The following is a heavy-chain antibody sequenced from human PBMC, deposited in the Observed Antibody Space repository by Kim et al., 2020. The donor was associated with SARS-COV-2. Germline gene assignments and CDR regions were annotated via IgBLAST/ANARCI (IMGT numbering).Heavy chain of an antibody. D-gene: IGHD3-3*01. Sequence: SETLSLTCTVSGGSISSGDYYWSWIRQPPGKGLEWIGYIYYSGSTYYNPSLKSRVTISVDTSKNQFSLKLSSVTAADTAVYYCARVLGITIFGVVIIQGFDYWGQGTLVTLSS. J-gene: IGHJ4*02. V-gene: IGHV4-30-4*01. CDR2: IYYSGST. CDR3: ARVLGITIFGVVIIQGFDY. CDR1: GGSISSGDYY.